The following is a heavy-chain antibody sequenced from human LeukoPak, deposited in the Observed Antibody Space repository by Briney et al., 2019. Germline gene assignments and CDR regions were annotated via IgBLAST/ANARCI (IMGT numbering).Heavy chain of an antibody. CDR3: ARGTMVRGVQFDY. CDR1: GYSFTSYW. J-gene: IGHJ4*02. Sequence: GESLKISCKGSGYSFTSYWIGWVRQLPGKGLEWMGIIYPGDSDTRYSPSFQGQVTISADKSISTAYLQWSSLKASDTAMYYCARGTMVRGVQFDYWGQGTLVTVSS. V-gene: IGHV5-51*01. CDR2: IYPGDSDT. D-gene: IGHD3-10*01.